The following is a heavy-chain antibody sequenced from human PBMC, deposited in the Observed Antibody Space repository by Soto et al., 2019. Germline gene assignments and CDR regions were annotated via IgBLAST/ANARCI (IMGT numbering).Heavy chain of an antibody. J-gene: IGHJ4*02. D-gene: IGHD5-12*01. CDR2: TSHTGTT. V-gene: IGHV4-59*12. CDR1: GVSISSDY. Sequence: PSETLSLTCTVSGVSISSDYWTWIRQSPGKGLEWIAYTSHTGTTDYNPSLKSRVTISLDTSKNQFSLKLSSVTAADTAVYYCAAGGGLPRYYWGQGTLVTVSS. CDR3: AAGGGLPRYY.